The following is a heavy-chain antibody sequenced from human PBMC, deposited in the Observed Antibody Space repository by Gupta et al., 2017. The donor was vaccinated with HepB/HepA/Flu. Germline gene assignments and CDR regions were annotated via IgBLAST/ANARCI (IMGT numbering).Heavy chain of an antibody. CDR1: GFIFSDHY. CDR2: SRNKDNRYTT. V-gene: IGHV3-72*01. CDR3: VRSYCTRTSCPGGDYFDF. J-gene: IGHJ4*02. D-gene: IGHD2-8*01. Sequence: EVQLVESGGGLVQPGGSLRLSCAVSGFIFSDHYMDWVRQAPGKGLEWVGRSRNKDNRYTTVYAESVRGRFTISRDDSKNSLYLNMEIVKTEDTAMYYCVRSYCTRTSCPGGDYFDFWGQGTVVTVSS.